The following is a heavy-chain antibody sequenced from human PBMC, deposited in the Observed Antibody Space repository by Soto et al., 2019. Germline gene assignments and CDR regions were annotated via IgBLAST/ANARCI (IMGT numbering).Heavy chain of an antibody. J-gene: IGHJ1*01. CDR2: IRTKAYGGTA. CDR3: SRILYSNGIGYFKH. V-gene: IGHV3-49*05. CDR1: GFTFGDYG. D-gene: IGHD6-19*01. Sequence: EVQLDESGGGLVKPGQSLRLSCSSSGFTFGDYGMSWFRQPPGEGLEWVGFIRTKAYGGTAEYAASVKDRFTISRDDSKSIAYLQMNSLKTEDTAVYFCSRILYSNGIGYFKHWGQGTLVTVSS.